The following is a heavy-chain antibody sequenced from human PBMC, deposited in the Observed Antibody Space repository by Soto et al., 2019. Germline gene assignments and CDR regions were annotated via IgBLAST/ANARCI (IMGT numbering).Heavy chain of an antibody. V-gene: IGHV3-23*01. CDR2: INIVGGNT. Sequence: VQLLESGGGLVQPGGSLRLSCAASGFTFSNYAMSWVRQAPGKALEWVSSINIVGGNTNYADSVRGRFTMSRDDSKNTVFLQMNSLRAEDTAIYDCTKTYYFDSWGQGTLITVSS. CDR1: GFTFSNYA. J-gene: IGHJ4*02. CDR3: TKTYYFDS.